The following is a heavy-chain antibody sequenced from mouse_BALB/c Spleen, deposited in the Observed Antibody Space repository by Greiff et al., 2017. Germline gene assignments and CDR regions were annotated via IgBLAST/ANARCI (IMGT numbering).Heavy chain of an antibody. CDR1: GFNIKDYY. CDR3: ARRGYYYGSSFPYYAMDY. D-gene: IGHD1-1*01. J-gene: IGHJ4*01. V-gene: IGHV14-1*02. CDR2: IDPENGNT. Sequence: VQLQQSGAELVRPGALVKLSCKASGFNIKDYYMHWVKQRPEQGLEWIGWIDPENGNTIYDPKFQGKASITADTSSNTAYLQLSSLTSEDTAVYYCARRGYYYGSSFPYYAMDYWGQGTSVTVAS.